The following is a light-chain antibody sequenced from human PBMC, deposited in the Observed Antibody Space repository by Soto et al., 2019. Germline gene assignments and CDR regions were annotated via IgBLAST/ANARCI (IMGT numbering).Light chain of an antibody. CDR3: QQYNYWPPERT. J-gene: IGKJ4*01. V-gene: IGKV3-15*01. CDR1: QSVSSN. CDR2: GAS. Sequence: EIVLTQSPATLSVSPGERATLSCRASQSVSSNLAWYQHKPGQAPMLLIYGASTRATGIPARFSGSGSGTEFTLTISSLQSEDFAVYYCQQYNYWPPERTVGGGTKVEIK.